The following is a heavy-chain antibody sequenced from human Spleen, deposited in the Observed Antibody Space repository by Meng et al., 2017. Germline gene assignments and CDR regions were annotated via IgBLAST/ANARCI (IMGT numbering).Heavy chain of an antibody. CDR3: GGSSGYPIDY. Sequence: QGRLQESGPGLVKPSQTLSLTCAVYGGSFSGYYWSWIRQPSGKGLEWIGEINHSGSTNYNPSLKSRVTISVDTSKNQFSLKLSSVTAADTAVYYCGGSSGYPIDYWGQGTLVTVSS. CDR1: GGSFSGYY. D-gene: IGHD3-22*01. CDR2: INHSGST. V-gene: IGHV4-34*09. J-gene: IGHJ4*02.